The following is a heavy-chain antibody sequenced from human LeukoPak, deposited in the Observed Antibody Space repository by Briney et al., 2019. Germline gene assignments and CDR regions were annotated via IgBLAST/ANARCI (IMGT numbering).Heavy chain of an antibody. J-gene: IGHJ4*02. CDR3: ARDGPTAYFDF. V-gene: IGHV3-7*01. Sequence: PGGSLRLSCAASKFTFSNAWMSWVRQAPGKGLEWVANIKEDGSEKYYVDSVKGRFTISRDNAKNSLYLQMNSLRAEDTAVYYCARDGPTAYFDFWGQGALVTVSS. D-gene: IGHD5-18*01. CDR1: KFTFSNAW. CDR2: IKEDGSEK.